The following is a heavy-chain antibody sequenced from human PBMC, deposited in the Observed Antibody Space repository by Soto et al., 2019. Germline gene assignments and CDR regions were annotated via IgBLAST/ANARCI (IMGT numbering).Heavy chain of an antibody. V-gene: IGHV1-69*12. CDR2: TMPVFSTP. CDR3: ARDKDRQQLGCICYYMLDV. CDR1: VGTFSTSA. Sequence: QVQLVQSGAEVKKPGSSVKVSCKSSVGTFSTSALSWVRQAPGQGLEWVGGTMPVFSTPEYAQKFRGRVTITADESTTTTYLKLTGLGADDTAVYYCARDKDRQQLGCICYYMLDVWGQGTAITVSS. D-gene: IGHD1-26*01. J-gene: IGHJ6*02.